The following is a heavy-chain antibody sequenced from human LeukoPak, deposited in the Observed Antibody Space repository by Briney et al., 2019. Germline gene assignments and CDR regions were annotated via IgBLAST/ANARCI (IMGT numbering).Heavy chain of an antibody. CDR2: ISGGGGGT. CDR3: AKKVKYSSSYTDY. V-gene: IGHV3-23*01. J-gene: IGHJ4*02. Sequence: PRGSLRLSCAASGFTFSSYAMSWVRQAPGKGLEWVSAISGGGGGTYYADSVKGRFTISRDNSKNTLYLQINSLRAEDTAVYYCAKKVKYSSSYTDYWGQGILVAVSS. D-gene: IGHD6-13*01. CDR1: GFTFSSYA.